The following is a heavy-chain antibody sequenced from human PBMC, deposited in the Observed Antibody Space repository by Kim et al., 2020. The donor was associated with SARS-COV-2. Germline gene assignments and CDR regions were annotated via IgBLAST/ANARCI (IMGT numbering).Heavy chain of an antibody. CDR1: GGTFSSYA. CDR3: ARDCVGAPMRENYYYGMDV. Sequence: SVKVSCKASGGTFSSYAISWVRQAPGQGLEWMGGIIPIFGTANYAQKFQGRVTITADESTSTAYMELSSLRSEDTAVYYCARDCVGAPMRENYYYGMDVWGQGTTVTVSS. D-gene: IGHD1-26*01. V-gene: IGHV1-69*13. CDR2: IIPIFGTA. J-gene: IGHJ6*02.